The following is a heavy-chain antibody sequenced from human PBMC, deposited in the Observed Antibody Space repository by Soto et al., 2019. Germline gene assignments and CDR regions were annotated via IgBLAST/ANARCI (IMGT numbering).Heavy chain of an antibody. D-gene: IGHD1-1*01. CDR3: AKDRSTMRWFDP. CDR1: GASVRSYH. J-gene: IGHJ5*02. CDR2: VQMSGTT. Sequence: PLETLSLTCAVSGASVRSYHWSWIRQAAGKGLEWIGRVQMSGTTNYNPSLKTRVTMSLDTSRNEVSLTMTSVTAADTAVYFCAKDRSTMRWFDPWGQGILVTVSS. V-gene: IGHV4-4*07.